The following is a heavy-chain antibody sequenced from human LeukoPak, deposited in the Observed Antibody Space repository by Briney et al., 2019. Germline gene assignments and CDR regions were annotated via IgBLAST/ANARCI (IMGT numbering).Heavy chain of an antibody. J-gene: IGHJ3*02. Sequence: SETLSLTCTVSGGSISSYYWSWIRQPPGKGLEWIGYIYYSGSTNYNPSLKGRVTISVDASKDQFFLNLHSVTAADTAVYYCARSCLAAAGTCAFDIWGQGTMVTVSS. CDR1: GGSISSYY. V-gene: IGHV4-59*08. CDR2: IYYSGST. D-gene: IGHD6-13*01. CDR3: ARSCLAAAGTCAFDI.